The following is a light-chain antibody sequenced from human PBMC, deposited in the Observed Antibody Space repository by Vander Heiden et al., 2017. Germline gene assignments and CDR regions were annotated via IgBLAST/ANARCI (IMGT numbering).Light chain of an antibody. CDR3: QQYGSSPWT. V-gene: IGKV3-20*01. CDR2: AAS. CDR1: LSINRSY. J-gene: IGKJ1*01. Sequence: EIVLTQSPGTLSLSPGERATLSCRASLSINRSYLAWYHQKPGQAPRLLICAASRRATGIPDRFSASGSGTDFTLTISRLEPEDFAVYYCQQYGSSPWTFGQGTKVEIK.